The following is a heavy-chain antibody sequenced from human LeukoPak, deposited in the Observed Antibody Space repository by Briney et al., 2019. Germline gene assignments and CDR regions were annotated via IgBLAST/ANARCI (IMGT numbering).Heavy chain of an antibody. CDR2: ITAGSSHI. D-gene: IGHD2/OR15-2a*01. Sequence: PGGSLRLSCEASGFTFSSFSMNWVRQSPEKGLEWVASITAGSSHIFYGDSMKGRFTISRDNAKNSLYLQMNSLRADDSAVYYCARDPNSKIGAFDLWGQGTMVTVSS. CDR3: ARDPNSKIGAFDL. J-gene: IGHJ3*01. V-gene: IGHV3-21*01. CDR1: GFTFSSFS.